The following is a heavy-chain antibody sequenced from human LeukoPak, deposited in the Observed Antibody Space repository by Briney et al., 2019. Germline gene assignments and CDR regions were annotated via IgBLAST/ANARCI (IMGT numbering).Heavy chain of an antibody. CDR1: GYTFTGYY. CDR3: ARVYDSSGSNNWFDP. CDR2: INPNSGGT. Sequence: GASVTVSCKASGYTFTGYYMHWVRQAPGPGLEWMGWINPNSGGTNYAQKFQGRVTMTRDTSISTDYMELSRLRSDDTAVYYCARVYDSSGSNNWFDPWGQGTLVTVSS. D-gene: IGHD3-22*01. J-gene: IGHJ5*02. V-gene: IGHV1-2*02.